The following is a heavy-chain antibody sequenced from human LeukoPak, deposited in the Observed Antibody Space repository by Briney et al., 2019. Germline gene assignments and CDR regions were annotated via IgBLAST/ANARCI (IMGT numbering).Heavy chain of an antibody. J-gene: IGHJ4*02. Sequence: SETLSLTCTVSGGSTSSSSYYWGWIRQPPGKGLEWIGSIYYSGSTYYNPSLKSRVTISVDTSKNQFSLKLSSVTAADTAVYYCATTYYYGSGSYYPPKRWGQGTLVTVSS. D-gene: IGHD3-10*01. CDR1: GGSTSSSSYY. CDR3: ATTYYYGSGSYYPPKR. V-gene: IGHV4-39*01. CDR2: IYYSGST.